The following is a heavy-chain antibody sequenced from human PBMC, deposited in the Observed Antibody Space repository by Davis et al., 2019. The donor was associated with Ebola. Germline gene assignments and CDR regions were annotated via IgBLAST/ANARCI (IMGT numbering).Heavy chain of an antibody. V-gene: IGHV1-46*01. CDR1: GYIFTSYY. CDR3: ARSPEICSSTSCYQNGMDV. D-gene: IGHD2-2*01. CDR2: INPSGGST. Sequence: ASVKVSCKASGYIFTSYYMHWVRQAPGQGLEWMGIINPSGGSTSHAQKFQGRVTMTRNTSISTAYMELSSLRSEDTAVYYCARSPEICSSTSCYQNGMDVWGKGTTVTVSS. J-gene: IGHJ6*04.